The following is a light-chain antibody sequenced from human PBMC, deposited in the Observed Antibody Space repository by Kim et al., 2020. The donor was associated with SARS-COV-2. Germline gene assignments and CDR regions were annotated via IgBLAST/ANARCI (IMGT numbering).Light chain of an antibody. CDR3: NSRDSNDNVV. Sequence: VALGQKVRITCQGDSLRSYYATWYQQKPGQAPILVIYGKNNRPSGIPDRFSGSSSGNTASLTITGTQAGDEADYYCNSRDSNDNVVFGGGTQLPS. V-gene: IGLV3-19*01. CDR1: SLRSYY. CDR2: GKN. J-gene: IGLJ2*01.